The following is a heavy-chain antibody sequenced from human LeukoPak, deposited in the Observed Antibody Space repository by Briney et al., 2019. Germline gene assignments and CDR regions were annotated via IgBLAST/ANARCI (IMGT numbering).Heavy chain of an antibody. J-gene: IGHJ3*02. CDR3: ARGGKYYDFWSTQKGNAFDI. V-gene: IGHV4-34*01. CDR1: GGSFSGYY. D-gene: IGHD3-3*01. CDR2: INHSGST. Sequence: PSETLSLTCAVYGGSFSGYYWSWIRQPPGKGLEWIGEINHSGSTNYNPSLKSRVTISVDTSKNQFSLKLSSVTAADTAVYYCARGGKYYDFWSTQKGNAFDIWGQGTMVTVSS.